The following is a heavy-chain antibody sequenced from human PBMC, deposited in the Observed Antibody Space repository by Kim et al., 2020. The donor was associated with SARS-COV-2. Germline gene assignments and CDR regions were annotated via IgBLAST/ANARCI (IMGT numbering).Heavy chain of an antibody. D-gene: IGHD6-19*01. CDR3: ARVRSVAGTGYYGMDV. Sequence: SETLSLTCAVYGGSFSGYYWSWIRQPPGKGLEWIGEINHSGSTNYNPSLKSRVTISVDTSKNQFSLKLSSVTAADTAVYYCARVRSVAGTGYYGMDVWGQGTTVTVSS. J-gene: IGHJ6*02. V-gene: IGHV4-34*01. CDR1: GGSFSGYY. CDR2: INHSGST.